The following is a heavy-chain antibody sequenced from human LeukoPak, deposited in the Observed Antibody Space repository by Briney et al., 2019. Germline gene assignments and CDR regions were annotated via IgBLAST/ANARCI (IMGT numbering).Heavy chain of an antibody. CDR1: GFTFSSYS. V-gene: IGHV3-21*01. J-gene: IGHJ6*03. Sequence: GGSLRLSCAASGFTFSSYSMNWVRQAPGKGLEWVSSISSSSSYIYYADSVKGRFTISRDNAKNSLYLQMNSLRAEDTAVYYCARVINGADFWSGSQDSYYMDVWGKGTTVTVSS. CDR3: ARVINGADFWSGSQDSYYMDV. CDR2: ISSSSSYI. D-gene: IGHD3-3*01.